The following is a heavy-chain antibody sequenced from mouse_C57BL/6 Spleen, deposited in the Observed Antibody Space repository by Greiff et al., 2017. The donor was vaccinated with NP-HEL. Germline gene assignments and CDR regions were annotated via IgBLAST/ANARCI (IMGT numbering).Heavy chain of an antibody. J-gene: IGHJ2*01. CDR1: GYTFTSYT. CDR3: ARGGSSYVGYFDY. CDR2: INPSSGYT. Sequence: VQGVESGAELARPGASVKMSCKASGYTFTSYTMHWVKQRPGQGLEWIGYINPSSGYTKYNQKFKDKATLTADKSSSTAYMQLSSLTSEDSAVYYCARGGSSYVGYFDYWGQGTTLTVSS. V-gene: IGHV1-4*01. D-gene: IGHD1-1*01.